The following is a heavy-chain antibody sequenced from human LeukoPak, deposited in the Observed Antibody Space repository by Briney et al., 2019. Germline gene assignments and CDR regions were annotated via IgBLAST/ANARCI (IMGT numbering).Heavy chain of an antibody. J-gene: IGHJ4*02. D-gene: IGHD6-19*01. CDR1: GFTFSIYA. CDR3: ASLSQWLGEGY. Sequence: GGSLRLSCAASGFTFSIYAMSWVRQAPGKGLEWVSGISWNSGNIGYADSVKGRFTISRDNAKNSLYLQMNSLRAEDTALYYCASLSQWLGEGYWGQGTLVTVSS. CDR2: ISWNSGNI. V-gene: IGHV3-9*01.